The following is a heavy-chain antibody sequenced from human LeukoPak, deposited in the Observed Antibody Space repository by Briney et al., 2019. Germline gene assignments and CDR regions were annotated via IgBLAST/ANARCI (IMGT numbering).Heavy chain of an antibody. Sequence: GGSLRLSCAASGFTFSSYAMSWVRQAPGKGLEWVSGISGSDGSTNYADSVKGRFTISRDNSKNTLYLQMNSLRAEDTAVYYCAKAMSSSWYRLSIRTHDAFDIWGQGTMVTVSS. D-gene: IGHD6-13*01. CDR3: AKAMSSSWYRLSIRTHDAFDI. CDR1: GFTFSSYA. V-gene: IGHV3-23*01. J-gene: IGHJ3*02. CDR2: ISGSDGST.